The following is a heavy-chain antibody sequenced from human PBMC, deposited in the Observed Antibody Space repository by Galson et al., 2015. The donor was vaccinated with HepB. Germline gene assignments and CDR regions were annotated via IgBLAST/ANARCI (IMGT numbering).Heavy chain of an antibody. D-gene: IGHD6-13*01. Sequence: SLRLSCAASGFTFSSYAMHWVRQAPGKGLEYVSAISSNGGSTYYADSVKGRFTISRDNSKNTLYLQMSSLRAEDTAVYYCVKETSAALFDYWGQGTLVTVSS. J-gene: IGHJ4*02. V-gene: IGHV3-64D*06. CDR3: VKETSAALFDY. CDR1: GFTFSSYA. CDR2: ISSNGGST.